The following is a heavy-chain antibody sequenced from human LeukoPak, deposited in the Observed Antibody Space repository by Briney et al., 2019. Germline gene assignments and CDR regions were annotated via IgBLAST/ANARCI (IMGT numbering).Heavy chain of an antibody. CDR1: GFTFSSYA. V-gene: IGHV3-30-3*01. Sequence: GRSLRLSCAASGFTFSSYAMHWVRQAPGKGLEWVAVISYDGSNKYYADSVKGRFTISRDNSKNTLYLQMNSLRAEDTAVYYCAREITDFSVYYYYMDVWGKGTTVTVSS. D-gene: IGHD3-3*01. CDR2: ISYDGSNK. J-gene: IGHJ6*03. CDR3: AREITDFSVYYYYMDV.